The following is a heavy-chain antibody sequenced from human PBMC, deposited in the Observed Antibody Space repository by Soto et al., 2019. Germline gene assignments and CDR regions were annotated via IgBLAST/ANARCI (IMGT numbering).Heavy chain of an antibody. CDR1: GFTFTSSA. D-gene: IGHD2-2*01. V-gene: IGHV1-58*01. Sequence: ASVKVSCKASGFTFTSSAVQWVRQARGRRLEWIGWIVVGSGNTNYAQKSQERVTITRDMSTGTAYMELSSLRSEDTAVYYCAADFQLDYYYYGMDVWGQGTTVTVSS. CDR2: IVVGSGNT. CDR3: AADFQLDYYYYGMDV. J-gene: IGHJ6*02.